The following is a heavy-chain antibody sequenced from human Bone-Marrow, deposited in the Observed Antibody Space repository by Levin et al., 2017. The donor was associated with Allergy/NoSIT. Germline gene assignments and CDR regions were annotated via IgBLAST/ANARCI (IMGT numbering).Heavy chain of an antibody. V-gene: IGHV4-59*01. CDR2: VYFSGYT. D-gene: IGHD1-26*01. Sequence: PSETLSLTCSVSGGSIDNYYWNWIRQSPGKGLEWIGYVYFSGYTMYNPSLKSRVTISVDTSKNQVSLNVNSLSAADTAIYYCARDVGPTYGWFDPWGPGTPVTVS. CDR1: GGSIDNYY. CDR3: ARDVGPTYGWFDP. J-gene: IGHJ5*02.